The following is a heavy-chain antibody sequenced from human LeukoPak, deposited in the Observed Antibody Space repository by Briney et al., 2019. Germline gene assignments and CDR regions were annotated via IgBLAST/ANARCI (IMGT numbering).Heavy chain of an antibody. CDR3: ARRYYCGVDV. CDR2: IKQDGSEK. Sequence: PARTLRLSCAASGFTFSTCWMIWGRQAPGKGLEWVANIKQDGSEKYYVDSVKGRFTISRDNAKNSLFLQMNSLRAEDTAVYYCARRYYCGVDVWGQGTTATVSS. J-gene: IGHJ6*02. CDR1: GFTFSTCW. V-gene: IGHV3-7*05.